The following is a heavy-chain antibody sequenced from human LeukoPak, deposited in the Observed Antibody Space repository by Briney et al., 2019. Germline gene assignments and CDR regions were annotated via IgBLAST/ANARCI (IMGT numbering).Heavy chain of an antibody. V-gene: IGHV3-30*04. D-gene: IGHD3-10*01. CDR1: GFTFSSYA. CDR2: ISYDGSNK. J-gene: IGHJ4*02. Sequence: PGGSLRLSCAASGFTFSSYAMHWVRQAPGKGLEWVAVISYDGSNKYYADSVKGRFTISRDNSKNSLYLQMNSLRAEDTAVYYCARARLVGSGSYWAFDYWGQGTLVTVSS. CDR3: ARARLVGSGSYWAFDY.